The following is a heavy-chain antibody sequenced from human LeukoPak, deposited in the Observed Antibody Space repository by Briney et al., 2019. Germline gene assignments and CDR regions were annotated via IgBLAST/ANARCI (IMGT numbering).Heavy chain of an antibody. CDR1: GYTFTSYG. CDR3: ARDGGSDSKYYDILTAGDY. J-gene: IGHJ4*02. CDR2: ISAYNGNT. D-gene: IGHD3-9*01. V-gene: IGHV1-18*04. Sequence: GASVTVSFKASGYTFTSYGISWVRQAPGQGLEWMGWISAYNGNTNYAQKLQGRVTMTTDTSTSTAYMELRSLRSDDTAVYYCARDGGSDSKYYDILTAGDYWGQGTLVTVSS.